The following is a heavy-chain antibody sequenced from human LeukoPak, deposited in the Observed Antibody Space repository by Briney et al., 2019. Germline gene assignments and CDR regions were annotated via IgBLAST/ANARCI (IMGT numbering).Heavy chain of an antibody. D-gene: IGHD3-3*01. V-gene: IGHV3-48*03. Sequence: GGSLRLSCAASGFTFSNYEMNWVRQAPGRGLEWVSYISSSGLTMYYADSVKGRFTISRDNSKNTVYLQMNSLRADDTAVYYCARDRLYEGFDIWGQGTMVTVSS. J-gene: IGHJ3*02. CDR2: ISSSGLTM. CDR3: ARDRLYEGFDI. CDR1: GFTFSNYE.